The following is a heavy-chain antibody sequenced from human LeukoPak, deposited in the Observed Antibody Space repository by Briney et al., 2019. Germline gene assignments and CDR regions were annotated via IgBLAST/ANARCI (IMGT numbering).Heavy chain of an antibody. J-gene: IGHJ4*02. CDR2: IYTSGST. CDR1: GGSISIYY. D-gene: IGHD5-18*01. CDR3: ARSSRLGRYGYGPWELPVSYFDY. V-gene: IGHV4-4*07. Sequence: SETLSLTCTVSGGSISIYYWTWIRRPAGKGLELIGRIYTSGSTSYNPSLKSRVTISVDTSRNQFSLKLSSVTAADTAVYYCARSSRLGRYGYGPWELPVSYFDYWGQGTLVTVSS.